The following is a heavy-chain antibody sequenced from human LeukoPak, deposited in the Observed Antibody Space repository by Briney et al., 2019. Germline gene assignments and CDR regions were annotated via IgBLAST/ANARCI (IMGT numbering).Heavy chain of an antibody. CDR1: GGSISGYN. V-gene: IGHV4-59*01. Sequence: SETLSLTCTVSGGSISGYNWSWIRQSPGKGLEWIGYIYYSGSTNYNPSLQSRVTLSLDTSKNQFSLRLSSVTAADTAVYYCARHTTSGWYQVVYWGQGTLVTVSS. CDR3: ARHTTSGWYQVVY. CDR2: IYYSGST. D-gene: IGHD6-19*01. J-gene: IGHJ4*02.